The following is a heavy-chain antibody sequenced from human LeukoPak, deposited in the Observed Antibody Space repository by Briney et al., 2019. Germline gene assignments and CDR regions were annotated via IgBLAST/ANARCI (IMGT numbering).Heavy chain of an antibody. J-gene: IGHJ5*02. CDR3: AREGITMVRGVTNFNWFDP. CDR2: IHYSGSI. V-gene: IGHV4-39*02. Sequence: SSETLSLTCTVSGGSISSSSYYWGWIRQPPGKGLEWLGGIHYSGSIYYTPSLKSRLTISVDTSTNQFSLRLTSVTAADTALYFCAREGITMVRGVTNFNWFDPWGQGTLVTVSS. D-gene: IGHD3-10*01. CDR1: GGSISSSSYY.